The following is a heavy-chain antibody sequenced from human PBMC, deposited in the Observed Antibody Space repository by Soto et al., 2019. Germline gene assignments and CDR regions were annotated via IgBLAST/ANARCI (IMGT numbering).Heavy chain of an antibody. CDR1: GGSFSGNY. V-gene: IGHV4-34*01. CDR2: ISHSGTT. D-gene: IGHD2-15*01. CDR3: ARGHLPGGNTFYYDY. Sequence: SETLSLTCTVYGGSFSGNYWSWIRQPPGKGLGWIGEISHSGTTNYNPSLISRVTISVDTSKNQFSLKLSSVTAADTAIYYCARGHLPGGNTFYYDYWGQGTLVTVSS. J-gene: IGHJ4*02.